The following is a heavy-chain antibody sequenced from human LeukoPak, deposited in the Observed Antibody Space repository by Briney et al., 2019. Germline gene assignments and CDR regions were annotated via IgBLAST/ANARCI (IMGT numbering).Heavy chain of an antibody. D-gene: IGHD5-18*01. CDR2: IWYDGSNK. CDR3: AECLGYSYGPSDY. Sequence: GRSLRLSCAASGFTFSSYGMHWVRQAPGKGLEWVAVIWYDGSNKYYADSVKGRFTISRDNSKNTLYLQMNSLRAEDTAVYYCAECLGYSYGPSDYWGQGTLVTVSS. CDR1: GFTFSSYG. J-gene: IGHJ4*02. V-gene: IGHV3-33*06.